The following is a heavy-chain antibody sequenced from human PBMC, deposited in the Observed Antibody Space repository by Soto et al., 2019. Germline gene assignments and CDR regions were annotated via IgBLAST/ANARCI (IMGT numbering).Heavy chain of an antibody. J-gene: IGHJ4*02. V-gene: IGHV3-30-3*01. CDR1: GFSFITYA. CDR3: ARAYPATTIGHYFDY. CDR2: ISYDGSKE. D-gene: IGHD6-25*01. Sequence: QVQLVESGGGVVQPGRSLRLSCAAPGFSFITYAMHWVRQAPGKGLEWVAVISYDGSKEFYADSVRGRFTISRDNSKNTLYLQMNSLRPEDTAVYYCARAYPATTIGHYFDYWGQGSLVTVSS.